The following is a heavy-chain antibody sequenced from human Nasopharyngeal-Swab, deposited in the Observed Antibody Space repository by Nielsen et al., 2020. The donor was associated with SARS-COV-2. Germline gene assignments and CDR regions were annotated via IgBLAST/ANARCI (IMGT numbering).Heavy chain of an antibody. Sequence: GESLKISCAASGCTFSSYAMSWVRQAPGKGLEWVSAISGSGGSTYYADSVKGRFTISRDNSKNTLYLQMNSLRAEDTAVYYCAKASLRDGYWPDWGQGTLVTVSS. CDR2: ISGSGGST. CDR1: GCTFSSYA. D-gene: IGHD2-21*02. CDR3: AKASLRDGYWPD. V-gene: IGHV3-23*01. J-gene: IGHJ4*02.